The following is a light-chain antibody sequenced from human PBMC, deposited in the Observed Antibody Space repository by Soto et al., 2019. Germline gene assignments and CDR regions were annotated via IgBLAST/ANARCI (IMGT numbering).Light chain of an antibody. CDR2: SND. V-gene: IGLV1-44*01. CDR1: SSNIGRNA. Sequence: QSVLTQPPSASGTPGQRVTISCSGSSSNIGRNAVSWYQQLPGTAPKLLIYSNDQRPSGVPDRFSGAKSGTSASLAISGLQSEDEADYYCEAWDDSLSGRVVFGGGTKLTVL. CDR3: EAWDDSLSGRVV. J-gene: IGLJ2*01.